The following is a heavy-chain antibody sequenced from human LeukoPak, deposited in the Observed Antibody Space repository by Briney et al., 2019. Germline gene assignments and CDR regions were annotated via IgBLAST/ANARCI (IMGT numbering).Heavy chain of an antibody. CDR2: ISAYNGNT. CDR3: ARDVTAMVPSHMDV. D-gene: IGHD5-18*01. V-gene: IGHV1-18*01. J-gene: IGHJ6*03. Sequence: ASVKVSCKASGYMFNIYGISWVRQAPGQGLEWMGWISAYNGNTNYAQKLQGRVTMTTDTSTSTAYMELRSLRSDDTAVYYCARDVTAMVPSHMDVWGKGTTVTVSS. CDR1: GYMFNIYG.